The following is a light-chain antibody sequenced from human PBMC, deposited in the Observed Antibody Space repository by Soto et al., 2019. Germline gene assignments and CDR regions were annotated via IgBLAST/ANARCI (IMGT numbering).Light chain of an antibody. CDR3: LQHNTYPRT. CDR2: AAS. CDR1: QGIRND. J-gene: IGKJ1*01. V-gene: IGKV1-17*01. Sequence: DIQMTQSPSALSASVGDRVTITCRASQGIRNDLDWYQQKPGKAPKRLIYAASSLQSGVPSRFSGSGSGTEFTLTISSLQPEDFATYYCLQHNTYPRTFGQGTKVEIK.